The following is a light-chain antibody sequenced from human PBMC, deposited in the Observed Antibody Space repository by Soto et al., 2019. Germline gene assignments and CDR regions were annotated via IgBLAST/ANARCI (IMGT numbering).Light chain of an antibody. Sequence: DIQMTQSPSFLSASVGDRVTITCRASQTIRNYLNWYQPQPGKAPNHLIFSAKTVQSGVPSRFSASGYATDFALSITSLQQSDVGTYYCQQCHATPPTFGQGTPLKMK. CDR1: QTIRNY. J-gene: IGKJ5*01. CDR2: SAK. V-gene: IGKV1-39*01. CDR3: QQCHATPPT.